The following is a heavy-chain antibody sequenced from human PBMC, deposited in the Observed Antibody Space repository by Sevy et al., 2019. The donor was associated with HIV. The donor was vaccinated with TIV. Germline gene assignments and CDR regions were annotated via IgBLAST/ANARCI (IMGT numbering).Heavy chain of an antibody. V-gene: IGHV1-2*02. CDR3: ACDFLAVTSIPSDAFDI. Sequence: ASVKVSCKASGYSFTGYYMNWVRQAPGQGLEWMGWINPNTSDTTYSEKFEGRVTMTRDSSLSTAYLELRGLRSDDTAVYYCACDFLAVTSIPSDAFDIWGQGTLVTVSS. CDR1: GYSFTGYY. CDR2: INPNTSDT. D-gene: IGHD2-21*02. J-gene: IGHJ3*02.